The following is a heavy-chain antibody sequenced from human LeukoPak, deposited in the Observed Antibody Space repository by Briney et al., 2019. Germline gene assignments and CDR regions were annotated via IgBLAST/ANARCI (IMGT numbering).Heavy chain of an antibody. D-gene: IGHD2-21*01. J-gene: IGHJ4*02. Sequence: PGGSLRLSCAASGFTFSSSEMSWVRQAPGKGLEWVSYISGSGTTINYEDSVKGRFTISRDNAKNSLYLQMNSLRAEDTAVYYCARESGLGVISPYFDYWGQGTLVTASS. CDR2: ISGSGTTI. V-gene: IGHV3-48*03. CDR3: ARESGLGVISPYFDY. CDR1: GFTFSSSE.